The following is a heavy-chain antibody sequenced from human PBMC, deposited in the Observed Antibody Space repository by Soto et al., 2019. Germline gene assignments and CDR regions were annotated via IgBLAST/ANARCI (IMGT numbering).Heavy chain of an antibody. CDR3: ARDRDQWVEVGQLGGYYYYGMDV. V-gene: IGHV1-24*01. CDR2: FDPEDGET. CDR1: GYTLADLS. D-gene: IGHD6-13*01. J-gene: IGHJ6*02. Sequence: KPSCKVSGYTLADLSMHWVRQATGKGLEWMGVFDPEDGETICAQKFQGRVTISVDTSKNQFSLKLSSVTAADTAVYYCARDRDQWVEVGQLGGYYYYGMDVWGQGTMVTVSS.